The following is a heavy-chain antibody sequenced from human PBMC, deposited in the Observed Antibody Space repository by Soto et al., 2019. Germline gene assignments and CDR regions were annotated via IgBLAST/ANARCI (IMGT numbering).Heavy chain of an antibody. CDR2: ISAYNGHT. CDR1: GYAFTCYG. J-gene: IGHJ4*02. CDR3: AREYCSGGSCTLDY. D-gene: IGHD2-15*01. V-gene: IGHV1-18*01. Sequence: GGAVELPFKGSGYAFTCYGISWLRQAHGQGREWMGWISAYNGHTNYAQSLQGRVTMTTDTSTSTAYMDLRSLRSDDTAVYYCAREYCSGGSCTLDYWGQGTQVTVSS.